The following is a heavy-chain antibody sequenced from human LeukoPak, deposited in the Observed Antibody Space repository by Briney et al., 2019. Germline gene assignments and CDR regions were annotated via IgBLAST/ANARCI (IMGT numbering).Heavy chain of an antibody. CDR2: ISAYNGNT. CDR1: GGTFCIYA. D-gene: IGHD3-10*01. CDR3: ARGNGITNGMDV. Sequence: VASVKVSCKASGGTFCIYAISWVRQAPGQGLEWMGWISAYNGNTNYAQKLQGRVTMTTDTSTSTAYMELRSLRSDDTAVYYWARGNGITNGMDVWGQGTTVTVSS. J-gene: IGHJ6*02. V-gene: IGHV1-18*01.